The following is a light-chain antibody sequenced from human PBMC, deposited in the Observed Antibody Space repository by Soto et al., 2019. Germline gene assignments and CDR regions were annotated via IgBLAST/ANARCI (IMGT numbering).Light chain of an antibody. CDR1: QSVSIH. V-gene: IGKV3-15*01. Sequence: EIVLTQSPATLSLSPGERATLSCRASQSVSIHLAWYQQKPGQAPRLLIYDTSTRATGIPARFSGSGSGTEFTLTISSLQSEDFAVYYCQQYSNWPPITFSQGTRLEIK. CDR2: DTS. CDR3: QQYSNWPPIT. J-gene: IGKJ5*01.